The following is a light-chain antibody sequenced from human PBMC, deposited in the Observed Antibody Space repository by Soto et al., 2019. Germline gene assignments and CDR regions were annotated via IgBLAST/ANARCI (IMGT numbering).Light chain of an antibody. CDR1: SSDVGGYNY. CDR2: DAS. V-gene: IGLV2-14*01. CDR3: CSYTTSNTRQIV. Sequence: QSALTQPASVSGSPGQSITISCTGTSSDVGGYNYVSWYQQHPGKAPKFMIYDASNRPSGVSNRFSGSKSGNTASLNISGLQAEDEAYYYCCSYTTSNTRQIVFGTGTKLTVL. J-gene: IGLJ1*01.